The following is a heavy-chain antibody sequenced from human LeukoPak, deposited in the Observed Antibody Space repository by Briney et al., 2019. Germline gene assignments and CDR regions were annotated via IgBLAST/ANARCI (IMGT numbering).Heavy chain of an antibody. V-gene: IGHV4-39*07. CDR2: IYHSGST. CDR3: ARVRLYYYDSSGYYGGFDY. CDR1: GGSISSSSYY. Sequence: SETLSLTCTVSGGSISSSSYYWGWIRQPPGKGLEWIGEIYHSGSTNYNPSLKSRVTISVDKSKNQFSLKLSSVTAADTAVYYCARVRLYYYDSSGYYGGFDYWGQGTLVTVSS. D-gene: IGHD3-22*01. J-gene: IGHJ4*02.